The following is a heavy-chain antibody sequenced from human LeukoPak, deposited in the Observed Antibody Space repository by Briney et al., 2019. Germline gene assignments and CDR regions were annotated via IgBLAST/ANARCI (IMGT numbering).Heavy chain of an antibody. CDR1: GFTFTDYY. D-gene: IGHD3-10*01. V-gene: IGHV3-11*04. CDR3: AREKLGELLDFDY. CDR2: ISTSGSIT. Sequence: PGGSLRLSCEASGFTFTDYYMSWIRQAPGTGLEWISYISTSGSITLYADSVKGRFTISRDNAKNSLYLQMNSLRAEDTAVYYCAREKLGELLDFDYWGQGTLVTVSS. J-gene: IGHJ4*02.